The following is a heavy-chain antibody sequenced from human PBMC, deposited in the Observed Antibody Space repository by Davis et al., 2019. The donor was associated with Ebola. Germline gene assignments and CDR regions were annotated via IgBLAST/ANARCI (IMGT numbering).Heavy chain of an antibody. D-gene: IGHD5-12*01. CDR3: ARGGIVATIKYYFDY. J-gene: IGHJ4*02. Sequence: GESLKISCTVSGFAFSDNWMTWVRQVPGKGLVWVSSINRDGTTTTYADSVKGRFTISRDNAKNSLYLQMNSLRAEDTAVYYCARGGIVATIKYYFDYWGQGTLVTVSS. CDR2: INRDGTTT. V-gene: IGHV3-74*01. CDR1: GFAFSDNW.